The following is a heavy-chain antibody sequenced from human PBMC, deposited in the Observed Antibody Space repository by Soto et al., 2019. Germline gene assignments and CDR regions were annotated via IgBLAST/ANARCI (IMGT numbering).Heavy chain of an antibody. J-gene: IGHJ5*02. D-gene: IGHD1-26*01. Sequence: SVKVSCKASGGTFSSYAISWVRQAPGQGLEWMGGIIPIFGTANYAQKFQGRVTITADKSTSTAYMELSSLRSEDTAVYYCARLYSGSYYSLSWFDPWGQGTLVTVSS. V-gene: IGHV1-69*06. CDR3: ARLYSGSYYSLSWFDP. CDR2: IIPIFGTA. CDR1: GGTFSSYA.